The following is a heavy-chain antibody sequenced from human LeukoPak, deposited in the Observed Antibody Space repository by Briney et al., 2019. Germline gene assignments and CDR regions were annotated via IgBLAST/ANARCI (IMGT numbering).Heavy chain of an antibody. V-gene: IGHV3-33*01. J-gene: IGHJ4*02. D-gene: IGHD6-13*01. CDR3: ARDQGTLSITVPGFLDY. CDR2: IWYDGSKK. Sequence: GGSLRLSCAVSGLSISGNGMHWVRQAPGKGLEWVALIWYDGSKKYYADSVKGRFTISRDNSKTTMYLEMSSLRAEDTAVYYCARDQGTLSITVPGFLDYWGQGTLDTVSS. CDR1: GLSISGNG.